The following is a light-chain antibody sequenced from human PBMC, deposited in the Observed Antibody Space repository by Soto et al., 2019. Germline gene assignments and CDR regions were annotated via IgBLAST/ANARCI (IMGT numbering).Light chain of an antibody. V-gene: IGLV2-14*03. CDR2: GVT. CDR1: HNDIGTYDY. J-gene: IGLJ1*01. CDR3: SSFTSNRIYV. Sequence: QSALTQPTSVCGSPGQSITISCTGNHNDIGTYDYVSWYQQHPGRAPRLLIHGVTTRPSGISGRFSASKSGLTASLTISGLQPEDEADSYCSSFTSNRIYVFGPGTKVTVL.